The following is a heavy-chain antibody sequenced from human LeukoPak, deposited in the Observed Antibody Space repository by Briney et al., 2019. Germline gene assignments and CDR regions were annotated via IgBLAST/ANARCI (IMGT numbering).Heavy chain of an antibody. CDR1: GDYISSSY. CDR3: ARHANPYSSNWFDY. CDR2: FYYSGST. Sequence: SETLSLTCTASGDYISSSYWNWIRQPPGKGLEWIGYFYYSGSTNYNPSLKSRVTISVDTSRNQFSLKLSSVTAADTAVYYCARHANPYSSNWFDYWGQGTLVTVSS. J-gene: IGHJ4*02. D-gene: IGHD6-13*01. V-gene: IGHV4-59*08.